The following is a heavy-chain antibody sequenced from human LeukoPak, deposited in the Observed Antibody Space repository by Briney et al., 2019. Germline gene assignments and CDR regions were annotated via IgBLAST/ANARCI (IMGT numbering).Heavy chain of an antibody. J-gene: IGHJ6*02. CDR2: IYAGDSDT. D-gene: IGHD2-2*01. Sequence: GGSLKISCQGSGYSFTSYWIGWLRQMPGKGLEWMGIIYAGDSDTRYSPSFQGQVTISVDKSISTAYLQWSSLQASDTAMYYCARAIGTSQFYFYYGMDVWGQGTTVTVSS. CDR1: GYSFTSYW. V-gene: IGHV5-51*01. CDR3: ARAIGTSQFYFYYGMDV.